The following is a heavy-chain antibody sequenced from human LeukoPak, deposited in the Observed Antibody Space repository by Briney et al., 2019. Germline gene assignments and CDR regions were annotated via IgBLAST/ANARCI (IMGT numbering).Heavy chain of an antibody. CDR2: ISSSSSYI. Sequence: KSGGSLRLSCAASGFTFSSYSMNWVRQAPGKGLEWVSSISSSSSYIYYADSVKGRFTISRDNAKNSLYLQMNSLRAEDTAVYYCARDSRTIFGVVTNFDCWGQGTLVTVSS. D-gene: IGHD3-3*01. CDR3: ARDSRTIFGVVTNFDC. V-gene: IGHV3-21*01. J-gene: IGHJ4*02. CDR1: GFTFSSYS.